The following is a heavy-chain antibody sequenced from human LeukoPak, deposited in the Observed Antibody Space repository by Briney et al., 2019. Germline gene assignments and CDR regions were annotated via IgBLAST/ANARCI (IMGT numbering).Heavy chain of an antibody. CDR2: IYYSGST. CDR1: GGSFSSSSYY. Sequence: SQTLSLTCTVSGGSFSSSSYYWGWIGQPPGKGLAWIGSIYYSGSTYYNPSLKSRVTISVDTSKNQFSLKLSSVTAADTAVYYCARDQDYYGSGSYGPDYWGQGTLVTVSS. V-gene: IGHV4-39*07. CDR3: ARDQDYYGSGSYGPDY. J-gene: IGHJ4*02. D-gene: IGHD3-10*01.